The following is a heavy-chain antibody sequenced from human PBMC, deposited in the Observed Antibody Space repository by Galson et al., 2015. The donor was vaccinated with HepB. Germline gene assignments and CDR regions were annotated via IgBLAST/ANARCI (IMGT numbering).Heavy chain of an antibody. Sequence: ETLSLTCTVSGGSISSYYWSWIRQPPGKGLEWIGYIYYSGSTNYNPSLKSRVTISVDTSKNQFSLKLSSVTAADTAVYYCARNHLLPIVVVPAASRSDAFDIWGQGTMVTVSS. D-gene: IGHD2-2*01. CDR1: GGSISSYY. CDR3: ARNHLLPIVVVPAASRSDAFDI. V-gene: IGHV4-59*12. J-gene: IGHJ3*02. CDR2: IYYSGST.